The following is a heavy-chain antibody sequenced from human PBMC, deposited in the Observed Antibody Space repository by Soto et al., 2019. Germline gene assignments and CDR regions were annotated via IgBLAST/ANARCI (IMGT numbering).Heavy chain of an antibody. CDR3: VRDLNGDFYY. V-gene: IGHV1-18*01. J-gene: IGHJ4*02. CDR2: INGYGHGA. CDR1: GYSFTTYG. Sequence: QVQLVQSGAEVRQPGASVKVSCKASGYSFTTYGMSWVRQAPGQGLEYMGWINGYGHGAKYVQRFQGRYSKTTDTSTNTVYMDLRSLTSDDTDVYYCVRDLNGDFYYWGQGTVVIVSP. D-gene: IGHD3-10*01.